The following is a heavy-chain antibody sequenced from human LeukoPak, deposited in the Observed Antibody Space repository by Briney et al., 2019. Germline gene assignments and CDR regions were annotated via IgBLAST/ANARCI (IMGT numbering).Heavy chain of an antibody. CDR3: ARVGPYYFDSRGYYGPQYYFDY. Sequence: GESLKISCKGSGYSFTNYWIGWVRLMPGKGLEWMGIIYPGDSNARYSPSFQGQVTISADKSITTAYLQWSSLKASDTAMFYCARVGPYYFDSRGYYGPQYYFDYWGQGTLVTVSS. J-gene: IGHJ4*02. D-gene: IGHD3-22*01. CDR2: IYPGDSNA. V-gene: IGHV5-51*01. CDR1: GYSFTNYW.